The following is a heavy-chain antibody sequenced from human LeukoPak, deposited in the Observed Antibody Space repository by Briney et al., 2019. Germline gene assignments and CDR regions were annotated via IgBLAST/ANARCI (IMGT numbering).Heavy chain of an antibody. V-gene: IGHV3-33*08. Sequence: PGGSLRLSCAASGLTVNNNYMSWVRQAPGKGLEWVAIIWYDGSNKYYADSVKGRFTISRDNSKNTLYLQMNSLRAEDTAVYYCARRWTTGAFDIWGQGTMVTVSS. CDR1: GLTVNNNY. J-gene: IGHJ3*02. D-gene: IGHD4-17*01. CDR2: IWYDGSNK. CDR3: ARRWTTGAFDI.